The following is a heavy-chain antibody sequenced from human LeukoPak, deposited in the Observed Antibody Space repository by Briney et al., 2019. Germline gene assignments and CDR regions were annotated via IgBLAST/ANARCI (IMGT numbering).Heavy chain of an antibody. CDR1: GFTFSNAW. CDR3: ARDHVIVAGSDHFDY. J-gene: IGHJ4*02. CDR2: IKSKTDGGTT. Sequence: GSLRLSCAASGFTFSNAWMSWVRQAPGKGLEWVGRIKSKTDGGTTDYAAPVKGRFTISRDNSKNTLYLQMNSLRAEDTAVYYCARDHVIVAGSDHFDYWGQGTLVTVSS. D-gene: IGHD6-19*01. V-gene: IGHV3-15*05.